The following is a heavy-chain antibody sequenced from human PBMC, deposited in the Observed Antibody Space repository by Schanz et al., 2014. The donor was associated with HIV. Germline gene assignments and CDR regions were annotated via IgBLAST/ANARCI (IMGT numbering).Heavy chain of an antibody. CDR2: IWYDGSKK. CDR1: GFTFSSYG. D-gene: IGHD3-16*01. J-gene: IGHJ6*02. CDR3: ARVANWDYYGMDV. Sequence: VQLVESGGGVVQPGRSLRLSCAASGFTFSSYGMHWVRQAPGKGLEWVAVIWYDGSKKYYADSVKGRFTISRDNSKNTLFLQMNSLRGEDTAVYYCARVANWDYYGMDVWGRGTTVTVSS. V-gene: IGHV3-33*08.